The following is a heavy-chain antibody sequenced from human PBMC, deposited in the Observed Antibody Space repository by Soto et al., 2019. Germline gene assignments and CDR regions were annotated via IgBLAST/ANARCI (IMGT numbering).Heavy chain of an antibody. V-gene: IGHV1-2*04. CDR2: INPNSGAT. CDR3: ARSDMTTIPNFGD. CDR1: GYTFTYYY. J-gene: IGHJ4*02. Sequence: AASVKVSCKASGYTFTYYYIHWVRQAPGQGLEWMGWINPNSGATNYAQKFQDWVTMTRDTSITTAYMEFSRLRSDDTAVYYCARSDMTTIPNFGDWGQGTLVIVSS. D-gene: IGHD4-4*01.